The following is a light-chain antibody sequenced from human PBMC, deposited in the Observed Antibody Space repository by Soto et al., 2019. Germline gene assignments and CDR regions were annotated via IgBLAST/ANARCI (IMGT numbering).Light chain of an antibody. CDR3: QQYSASPLT. V-gene: IGKV3-20*01. J-gene: IGKJ4*01. CDR1: QSLNSNF. CDR2: RAS. Sequence: EIVLSQSPVTLSLSPGESATLSCRASQSLNSNFLAWYQQKPGQVPRLLISRASRRATGIPDRFSASGSGTDFTLTISRLGPEDFAVYYCQQYSASPLTFGGGTKVDIK.